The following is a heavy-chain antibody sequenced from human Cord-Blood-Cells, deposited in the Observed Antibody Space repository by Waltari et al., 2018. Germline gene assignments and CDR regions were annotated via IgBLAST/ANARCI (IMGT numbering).Heavy chain of an antibody. CDR3: ARRYYYDSSGYYFDY. D-gene: IGHD3-22*01. J-gene: IGHJ4*02. CDR2: IDPGASDT. CDR1: GYSFTSYW. V-gene: IGHV5-51*01. Sequence: EVQLVQSGAEVKKPGESLKISCKGSGYSFTSYWIGWVRQMPGKGLEWSGIIDPGASDTRYSPSFQGQVTISADKSISTAYLQWSSLKASDTAMYYCARRYYYDSSGYYFDYWGQGTLVTVSS.